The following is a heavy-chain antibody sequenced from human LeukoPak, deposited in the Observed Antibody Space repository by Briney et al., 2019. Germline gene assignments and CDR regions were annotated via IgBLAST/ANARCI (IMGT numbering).Heavy chain of an antibody. J-gene: IGHJ4*02. CDR2: IYYSGST. CDR3: ARRTLVVPAAII. CDR1: GDSISTYY. V-gene: IGHV4-59*04. Sequence: SETLSLTCTVSGDSISTYYWSWIRQSPGKGLEWIGYIYYSGSTYYNPSLKSRVTISVDASKNQFSLRLSSVTAADTAVYYCARRTLVVPAAIIWGQGTLVTVSS. D-gene: IGHD2-2*01.